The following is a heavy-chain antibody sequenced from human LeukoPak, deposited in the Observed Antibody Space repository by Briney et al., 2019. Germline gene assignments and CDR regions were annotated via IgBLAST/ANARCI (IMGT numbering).Heavy chain of an antibody. Sequence: SETLSLTCTVSGGSIRSSYYYWGWIRQPPGKGLEWIGSIYDSGSTYYNPSLKSRVTISVDTSKNQFSLKLNSVTAADTAVYYCAREWTWELLGFDYWGQGTLVTVSS. J-gene: IGHJ4*02. D-gene: IGHD1-26*01. V-gene: IGHV4-39*02. CDR1: GGSIRSSYYY. CDR3: AREWTWELLGFDY. CDR2: IYDSGST.